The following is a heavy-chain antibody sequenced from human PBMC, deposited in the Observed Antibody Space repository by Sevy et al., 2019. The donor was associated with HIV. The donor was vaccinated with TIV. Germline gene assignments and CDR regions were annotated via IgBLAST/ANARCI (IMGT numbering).Heavy chain of an antibody. CDR2: NK. J-gene: IGHJ4*02. V-gene: IGHV3-33*01. D-gene: IGHD4-17*01. CDR3: ARGRDYGNFDY. Sequence: NKYYADSVKGRFTISRDNSKSTLYLQMNSLRAEDTAVYYCARGRDYGNFDYWGQGTLVTVS.